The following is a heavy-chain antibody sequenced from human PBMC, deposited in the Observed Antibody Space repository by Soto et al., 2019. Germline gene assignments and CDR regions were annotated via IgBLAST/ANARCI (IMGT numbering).Heavy chain of an antibody. J-gene: IGHJ4*02. Sequence: GESLKISCKGSGFTFTSYWIAWVRQMPGKGLEWMGIIYPGDSDSSYSPSFQGQVTISADKSINTAYLHWSSLKASDTAIYYCAKHEGYCSTTTCSNFDYWGQGXLVTVPS. CDR1: GFTFTSYW. CDR2: IYPGDSDS. D-gene: IGHD2-2*01. CDR3: AKHEGYCSTTTCSNFDY. V-gene: IGHV5-51*01.